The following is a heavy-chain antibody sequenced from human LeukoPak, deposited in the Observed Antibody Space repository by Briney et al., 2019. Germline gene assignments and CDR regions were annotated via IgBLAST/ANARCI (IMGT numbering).Heavy chain of an antibody. CDR1: GGSMSSYY. J-gene: IGHJ4*02. Sequence: PSETLSLTCTVSGGSMSSYYWSWIRQPPGKGLEWIGYIYYSGSSNYNLSLKSRVTMSVDTSKNQCSLKLTSVTAADTAVYYCARDSGYSSSYDHWRQGTLVSVSA. CDR2: IYYSGSS. CDR3: ARDSGYSSSYDH. D-gene: IGHD6-13*01. V-gene: IGHV4-59*01.